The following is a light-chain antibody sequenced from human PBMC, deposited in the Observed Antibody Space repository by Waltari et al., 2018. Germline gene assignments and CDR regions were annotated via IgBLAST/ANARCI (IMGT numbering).Light chain of an antibody. CDR2: AAS. CDR1: QSISSY. CDR3: QQSYSTPET. J-gene: IGKJ1*01. Sequence: IQMTQSPPSLSASVGDRVTITCRASQSISSYLNWYQQKPGKAPKPLIYAASSLQSGVPSRFSGSVSGTDFTLTISSLLPEDFATYYCQQSYSTPETFGQGTKVGIK. V-gene: IGKV1-39*01.